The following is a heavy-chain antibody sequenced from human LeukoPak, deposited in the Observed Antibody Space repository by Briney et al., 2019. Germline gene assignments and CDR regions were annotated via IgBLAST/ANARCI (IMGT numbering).Heavy chain of an antibody. J-gene: IGHJ6*03. Sequence: GRSLRLSCAASGFTFTSYGMYWVRQAPGKGLEWVAVIWYDGSHKSYANSVKGRFTISRDNPKNILYLHMSSLRADDTAVYFCARDRGYSSTWSFGKHYYMDVWGKGTTVTVSS. CDR1: GFTFTSYG. CDR2: IWYDGSHK. V-gene: IGHV3-33*07. D-gene: IGHD6-13*01. CDR3: ARDRGYSSTWSFGKHYYMDV.